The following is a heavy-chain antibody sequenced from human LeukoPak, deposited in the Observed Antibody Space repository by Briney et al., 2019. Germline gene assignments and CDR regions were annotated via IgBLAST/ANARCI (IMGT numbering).Heavy chain of an antibody. J-gene: IGHJ4*02. CDR1: GLTFSDDY. Sequence: PGGSLRLSCAASGLTFSDDYMSWIRQAPGKGLEWVSYISSSGSTRYYADTVKGRFTISRDNAKNSLYLQMNSLRAEDTAVYYCATTGGYSSGWYGPDYWGQGTLVTVSS. CDR3: ATTGGYSSGWYGPDY. V-gene: IGHV3-11*01. D-gene: IGHD6-19*01. CDR2: ISSSGSTR.